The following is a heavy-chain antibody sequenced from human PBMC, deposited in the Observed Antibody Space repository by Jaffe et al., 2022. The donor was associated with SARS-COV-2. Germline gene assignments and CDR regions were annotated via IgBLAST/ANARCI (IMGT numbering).Heavy chain of an antibody. J-gene: IGHJ6*03. D-gene: IGHD1-26*01. CDR2: INTNTGNP. CDR3: ARSGGSPFLYSYYYMGV. V-gene: IGHV7-4-1*02. CDR1: GYTFTTYA. Sequence: QVQLVQSGSELKKPGASVKISCKASGYTFTTYAMIWVRQAPGQGLEWMGWINTNTGNPTYAQGFTGRFVFSLDTSVSTAYLQISSLKAEDTAVYYCARSGGSPFLYSYYYMGVWGKGTTVTVSS.